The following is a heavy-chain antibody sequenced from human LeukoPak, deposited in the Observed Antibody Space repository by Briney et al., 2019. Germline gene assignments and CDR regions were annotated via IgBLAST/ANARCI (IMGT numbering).Heavy chain of an antibody. V-gene: IGHV1-69*05. J-gene: IGHJ3*02. D-gene: IGHD2-2*01. Sequence: SVKVSCKASGGTFSSYAISWVRQAPGQGLEWMGGIIPIFGTANYAQKFQGRVTITTDESTSTAYMELSSLRSEDTAVYYCARVLYQLFTRDAFDIWGQGTMVTVSS. CDR1: GGTFSSYA. CDR2: IIPIFGTA. CDR3: ARVLYQLFTRDAFDI.